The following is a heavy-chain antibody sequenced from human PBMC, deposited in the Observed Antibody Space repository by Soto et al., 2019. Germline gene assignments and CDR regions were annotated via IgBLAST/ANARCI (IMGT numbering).Heavy chain of an antibody. CDR3: TRLLGGYDY. J-gene: IGHJ4*02. Sequence: EVQLVESGGGLVQPGGSLKLSCAASGFTFSGSAMHWVRQASGKGLEWVGRIRSKVNSYATAYAASVKGRFTISRDDSKNTAYLQMNSLKTEDTAGYYCTRLLGGYDYWGQGTLVTVSS. CDR2: IRSKVNSYAT. D-gene: IGHD3-16*01. V-gene: IGHV3-73*02. CDR1: GFTFSGSA.